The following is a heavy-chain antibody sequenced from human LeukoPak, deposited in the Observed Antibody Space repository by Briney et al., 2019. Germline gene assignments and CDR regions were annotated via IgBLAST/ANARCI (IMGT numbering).Heavy chain of an antibody. CDR1: GFTFSSYA. D-gene: IGHD5-18*01. CDR2: ISGSGTNT. Sequence: GRSLRLPCAASGFTFSSYAMNWVRQAPGKGLEWVSGISGSGTNTYYADSVKGRFTISRDNSKNTLYMQMNSLRAEDTAVYYCAKGDKPVIAMVKFDYWGQGTLVTVSS. V-gene: IGHV3-23*01. CDR3: AKGDKPVIAMVKFDY. J-gene: IGHJ4*02.